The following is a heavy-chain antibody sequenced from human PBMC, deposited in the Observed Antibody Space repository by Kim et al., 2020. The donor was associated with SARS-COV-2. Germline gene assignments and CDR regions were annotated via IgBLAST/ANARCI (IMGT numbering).Heavy chain of an antibody. J-gene: IGHJ4*02. CDR3: ARDALMIVVVTQIDY. V-gene: IGHV3-30*01. D-gene: IGHD3-22*01. Sequence: SVKGRFTISRDSSKNTLYLQMNSLRAEDTAVYYCARDALMIVVVTQIDYWGQGTLVTVSS.